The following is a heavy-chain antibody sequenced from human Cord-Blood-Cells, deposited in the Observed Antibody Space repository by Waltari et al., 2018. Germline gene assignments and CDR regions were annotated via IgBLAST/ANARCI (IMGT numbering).Heavy chain of an antibody. V-gene: IGHV1-2*04. CDR3: ARDVGGGTLDY. CDR1: VHHISAFL. CDR2: INPNSGGT. Sequence: QVQAVQSGAVKKTDGPSLKVACLASVHHISAFLLQRARQAPGQGLEWMGWINPNSGGTNYAQKFQGWVTMTRDTSISTAYMELSRLRSDDTAVYYCARDVGGGTLDYWGQGTLVTVSS. D-gene: IGHD3-16*01. J-gene: IGHJ4*02.